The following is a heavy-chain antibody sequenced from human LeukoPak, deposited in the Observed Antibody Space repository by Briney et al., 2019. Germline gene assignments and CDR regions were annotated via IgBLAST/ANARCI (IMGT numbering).Heavy chain of an antibody. V-gene: IGHV3-23*01. Sequence: GGSLRLSCAASGFSFSSYAMSWVRQAPGRGLEWVSAISGSGANAYYADSVKGRFTISRDNTKDTLYLQMYTLRAEDTAVYYCAKRPSAYCSDGGCYFNYWGQGTLVIVSS. CDR2: ISGSGANA. D-gene: IGHD2-8*01. CDR3: AKRPSAYCSDGGCYFNY. CDR1: GFSFSSYA. J-gene: IGHJ4*02.